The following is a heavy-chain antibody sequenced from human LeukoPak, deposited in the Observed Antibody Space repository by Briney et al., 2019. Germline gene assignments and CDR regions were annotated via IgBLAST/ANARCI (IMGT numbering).Heavy chain of an antibody. Sequence: TGGSLRLSCAASGFTFSSYSMNWVRQAPRKGLEWVSSISSSSSYIYYADSVKGRFTISRDNAKNSLYLQMNSLRAEDTAVYYCARDRIVVVPAAHNWFDPWGQGTLVTVSS. CDR2: ISSSSSYI. D-gene: IGHD2-2*01. CDR1: GFTFSSYS. CDR3: ARDRIVVVPAAHNWFDP. J-gene: IGHJ5*02. V-gene: IGHV3-21*01.